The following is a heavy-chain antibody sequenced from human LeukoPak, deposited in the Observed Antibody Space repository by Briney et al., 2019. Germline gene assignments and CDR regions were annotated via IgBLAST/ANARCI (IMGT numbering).Heavy chain of an antibody. CDR2: ISRNSRHV. CDR3: ARDLWYYDSSGFDY. V-gene: IGHV3-21*01. D-gene: IGHD3-22*01. J-gene: IGHJ4*02. CDR1: GFTFSDYS. Sequence: PGGSLRLSCAASGFTFSDYSMNWVRQAPGKGLEWVSSISRNSRHVYYGGSVWGRFTISRDDARNSLYLQMNSLRAEDTAVYYCARDLWYYDSSGFDYWGQGTLVTVSS.